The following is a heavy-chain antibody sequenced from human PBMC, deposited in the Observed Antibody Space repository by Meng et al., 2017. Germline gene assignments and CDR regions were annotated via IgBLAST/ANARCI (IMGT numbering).Heavy chain of an antibody. V-gene: IGHV4-34*01. CDR1: GVSFSGYY. Sequence: QLQRCGAGLFKPLETLSRACAVYGVSFSGYYWSWIRQPPGKGLEWIGEINHSGSTNYNPSLKSRVTISVDTSKNQFSLKLSSVTAADTAVYYCARVGSFLRDYWGQGTLVTVSS. CDR2: INHSGST. J-gene: IGHJ4*02. D-gene: IGHD2/OR15-2a*01. CDR3: ARVGSFLRDY.